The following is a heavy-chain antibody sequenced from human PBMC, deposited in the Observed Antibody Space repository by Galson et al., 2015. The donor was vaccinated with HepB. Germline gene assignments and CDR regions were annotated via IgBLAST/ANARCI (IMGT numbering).Heavy chain of an antibody. CDR3: ARLTPNYDFWSGYGYFDY. V-gene: IGHV5-10-1*01. CDR2: IDPSDSYT. Sequence: QSGAEVKKPGESLRISCTGSGYSFTSYWISWVRQMPGKGLEWMGRIDPSDSYTNYSPSFQGHVTISADKSISTAYLQWSSLKASDTAMYYCARLTPNYDFWSGYGYFDYWGLGTLVTVSS. D-gene: IGHD3-3*01. CDR1: GYSFTSYW. J-gene: IGHJ4*02.